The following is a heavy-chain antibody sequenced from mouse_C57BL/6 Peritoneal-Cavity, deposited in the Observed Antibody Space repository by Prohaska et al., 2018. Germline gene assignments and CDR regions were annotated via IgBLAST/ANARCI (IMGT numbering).Heavy chain of an antibody. CDR3: ARSEINTGVAEY. CDR2: INPSSGYT. V-gene: IGHV1-4*01. Sequence: MSCKASGYTFTSYTMHWVKQRPGQGLEWIGYINPSSGYTKYNQKFKEKATLTADKSSSTAYRQLSSLTSEDSAVYYCARSEINTGVAEYWDQGTTLTVSS. D-gene: IGHD1-1*01. CDR1: GYTFTSYT. J-gene: IGHJ2*01.